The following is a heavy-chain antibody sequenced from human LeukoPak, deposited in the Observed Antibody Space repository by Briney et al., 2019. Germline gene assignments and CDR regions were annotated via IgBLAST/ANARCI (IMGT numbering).Heavy chain of an antibody. D-gene: IGHD2-15*01. J-gene: IGHJ4*02. CDR3: AKAPVTTCSGAYCYPFDY. Sequence: GGSLRLSCAASGFTFGSYSMNWVRQAPGKGLEWVSSISSSSSYIYYADSVKGRFTISRDNAKNSLYLQMNSLRAGDAAVYYCAKAPVTTCSGAYCYPFDYWSQGTLVTVSS. CDR1: GFTFGSYS. CDR2: ISSSSSYI. V-gene: IGHV3-21*04.